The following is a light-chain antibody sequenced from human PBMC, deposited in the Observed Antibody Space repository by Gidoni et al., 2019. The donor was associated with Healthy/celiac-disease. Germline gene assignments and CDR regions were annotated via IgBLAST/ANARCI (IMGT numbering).Light chain of an antibody. CDR3: QKYNSAPRT. J-gene: IGKJ1*01. Sequence: DIQMTQSPSSLSASVGDIVTIPCRASQCISNYLAWYQQKQGKVPKLLIYAASTLQSGVPSRFSGSGSGTDFTLTISSLQPEDVATYYCQKYNSAPRTFGQGTKVEIK. CDR1: QCISNY. CDR2: AAS. V-gene: IGKV1-27*01.